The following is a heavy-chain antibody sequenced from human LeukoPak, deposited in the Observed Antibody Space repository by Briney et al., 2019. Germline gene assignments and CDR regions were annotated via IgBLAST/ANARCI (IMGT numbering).Heavy chain of an antibody. V-gene: IGHV3-9*01. Sequence: GRSLRLSCAASGFTFDDYAMHWVRQAPGKGLEWVSGISWNSGSIGYADSVKGRFTISRDNAKNSLYLQMNSLRAEDTALYYCAKDKGSGWTPLYFDYWGQGTLVTVSS. CDR1: GFTFDDYA. CDR3: AKDKGSGWTPLYFDY. D-gene: IGHD6-19*01. CDR2: ISWNSGSI. J-gene: IGHJ4*02.